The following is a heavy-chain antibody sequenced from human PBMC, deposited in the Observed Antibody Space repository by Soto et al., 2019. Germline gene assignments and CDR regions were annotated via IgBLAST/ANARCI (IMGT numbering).Heavy chain of an antibody. Sequence: QVQLQQWGAGLLKTSETLSLTCAVYGGSFSGYYWSWIRQPPGKGLEWIGEINHSGSTNYNPSLKSRVAISVDTSKNQFSLKLSSVTAADTAVYYCARAGRHDSWGQGTLVTVSS. CDR3: ARAGRHDS. V-gene: IGHV4-34*01. CDR1: GGSFSGYY. CDR2: INHSGST. J-gene: IGHJ4*02. D-gene: IGHD3-10*01.